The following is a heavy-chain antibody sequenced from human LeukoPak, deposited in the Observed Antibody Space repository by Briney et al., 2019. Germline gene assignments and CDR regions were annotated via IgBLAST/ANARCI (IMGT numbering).Heavy chain of an antibody. D-gene: IGHD3-22*01. Sequence: GGSLRLSCAASGFTFSSYAMSWVRQAPGKGLEWVSAISGSDGSTYYADSVKGRFTISRDNSKNTLYPQMNSLRAEDTAVYYCVRGSSGYYWYYFDYWGQGTLVTVSS. CDR2: ISGSDGST. CDR3: VRGSSGYYWYYFDY. J-gene: IGHJ4*02. CDR1: GFTFSSYA. V-gene: IGHV3-23*01.